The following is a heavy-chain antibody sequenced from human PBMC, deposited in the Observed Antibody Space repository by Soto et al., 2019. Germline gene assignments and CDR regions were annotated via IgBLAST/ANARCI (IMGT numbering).Heavy chain of an antibody. CDR3: ARAFLRAYYYGSGTPDY. D-gene: IGHD3-10*01. CDR2: INHSGST. Sequence: PSETLSLTCAVYGGSFSGYYWSWIRQPPGKGLEWIGEINHSGSTNYNPSLKSRVTISVDTSKNQFSLKLSSVTAADTAVYYCARAFLRAYYYGSGTPDYWGQGTLVTVS. V-gene: IGHV4-34*01. CDR1: GGSFSGYY. J-gene: IGHJ4*02.